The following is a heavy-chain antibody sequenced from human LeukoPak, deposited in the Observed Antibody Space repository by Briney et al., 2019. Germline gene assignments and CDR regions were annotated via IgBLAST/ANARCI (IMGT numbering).Heavy chain of an antibody. V-gene: IGHV1-18*01. D-gene: IGHD6-13*01. CDR1: GYTFTSYG. CDR2: ISAYNGNT. CDR3: ARELTDYSSSWYIYYYGMDV. J-gene: IGHJ6*02. Sequence: ASVKVSCKASGYTFTSYGISWVRQAPGQGLEWVGWISAYNGNTNYAQKLQGRVTMTTDTSTSTAYMELRSLRSDDTAVYYCARELTDYSSSWYIYYYGMDVWGQGTTVTVSS.